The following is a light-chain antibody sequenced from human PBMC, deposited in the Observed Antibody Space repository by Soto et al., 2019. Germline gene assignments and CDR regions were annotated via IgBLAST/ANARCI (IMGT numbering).Light chain of an antibody. CDR3: TSYTGSSTIVL. CDR2: EVN. CDR1: SSDVGAYNF. V-gene: IGLV2-14*01. J-gene: IGLJ2*01. Sequence: QSVLTQPASVSGSPGQSITISCTGTSSDVGAYNFVSWYQQVPGNAPKLMIYEVNNRPSGVSNRFSGSRSGNTASLNISGLQAEDEADYYCTSYTGSSTIVLFGGGTKLTVL.